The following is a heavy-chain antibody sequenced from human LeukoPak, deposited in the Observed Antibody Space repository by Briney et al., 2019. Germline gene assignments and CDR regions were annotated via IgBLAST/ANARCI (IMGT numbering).Heavy chain of an antibody. D-gene: IGHD3-10*01. J-gene: IGHJ4*02. CDR1: GYTFTSYD. CDR2: MNPNSGNT. Sequence: ASVKVSCKASGYTFTSYDINWVRQATGQGLEWMGWMNPNSGNTGYAQKFQGRVTMTRNTSISTAYMELSSLRSEDTAVYYCARGGRITMVRGVIPNYWGQGTLVTVSS. CDR3: ARGGRITMVRGVIPNY. V-gene: IGHV1-8*01.